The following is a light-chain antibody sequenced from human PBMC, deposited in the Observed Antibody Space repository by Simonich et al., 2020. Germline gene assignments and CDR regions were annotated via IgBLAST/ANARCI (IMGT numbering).Light chain of an antibody. Sequence: DIVMTQTPLSLSVTPGQPASISCKSSQSLLHSDGKTYLYWYLRKPGQSPQLLMYEVSNRFSGVPDRFSGSGSGTDFTLKISRVEAEDVGVYYCMQSIQPMYTFGQGTKLEIK. V-gene: IGKV2D-29*02. CDR1: QSLLHSDGKTY. J-gene: IGKJ2*01. CDR3: MQSIQPMYT. CDR2: EVS.